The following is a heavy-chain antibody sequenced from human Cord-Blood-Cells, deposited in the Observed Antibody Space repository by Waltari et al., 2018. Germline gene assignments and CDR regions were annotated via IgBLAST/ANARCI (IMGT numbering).Heavy chain of an antibody. CDR1: GNTITELS. J-gene: IGHJ4*02. CDR2: FDPEDGET. CDR3: ATRWGGGFYYFDY. Sequence: QVQLVQSGAEAKKHGAPVKVSCKVSGNTITELSMPWFEQAPGKGLEWMGGFDPEDGETIYAQKFQGRVTMTEDTSTDTAYMELSSLRSEDTAVYYCATRWGGGFYYFDYWGQGTLVTVSS. D-gene: IGHD2-15*01. V-gene: IGHV1-24*01.